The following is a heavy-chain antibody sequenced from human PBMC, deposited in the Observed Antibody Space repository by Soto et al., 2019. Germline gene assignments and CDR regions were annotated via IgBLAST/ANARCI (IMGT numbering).Heavy chain of an antibody. CDR2: IIPIFGTA. J-gene: IGHJ6*02. V-gene: IGHV1-69*13. Sequence: GASVKVSCKAYGGTFSSYAISWVRQAPGQGLEWMGGIIPIFGTANYAQKFQGRVTITADESTSTAYMELSSLRSEDAAVYYCARGMKWSMDVWGQGTTVTVSS. D-gene: IGHD1-26*01. CDR3: ARGMKWSMDV. CDR1: GGTFSSYA.